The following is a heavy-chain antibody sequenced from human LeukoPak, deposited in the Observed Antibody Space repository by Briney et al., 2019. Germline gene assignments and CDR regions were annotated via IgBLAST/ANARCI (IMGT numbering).Heavy chain of an antibody. CDR2: IYYSGST. J-gene: IGHJ4*02. D-gene: IGHD5-18*01. CDR1: GGSITSSSYY. CDR3: ARDASRIQLWPL. Sequence: SSETLSLTCTVSGGSITSSSYYWGWIRQPPGKGLEWIGSIYYSGSTHYSPSLKSRVTISVDMSKNQFSLKLSSVTAADTAIYYCARDASRIQLWPLWGQGTLVTVSS. V-gene: IGHV4-39*07.